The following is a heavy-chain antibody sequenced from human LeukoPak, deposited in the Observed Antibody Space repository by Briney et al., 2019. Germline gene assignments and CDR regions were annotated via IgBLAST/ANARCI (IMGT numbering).Heavy chain of an antibody. CDR1: GFTFSHYG. D-gene: IGHD3-22*01. CDR3: ATTRFYFDSSVYYPDY. J-gene: IGHJ4*02. CDR2: ITGDTTYS. Sequence: GGSLRLSCAVSGFTFSHYGMKWVRQAPGKGLEWVSSITGDTTYSHYADSVKGRFTISRDNAKNSLYLQMDSLRAEDTAVYYCATTRFYFDSSVYYPDYWGQGTLVTVSS. V-gene: IGHV3-21*01.